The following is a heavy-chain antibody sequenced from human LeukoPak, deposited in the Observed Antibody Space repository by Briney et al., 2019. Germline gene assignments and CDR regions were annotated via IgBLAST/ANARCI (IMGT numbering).Heavy chain of an antibody. J-gene: IGHJ4*02. CDR3: AGGIYDDYVWGSYRYSRDY. CDR2: IYHSGST. CDR1: GGSISSSNW. Sequence: SGTLSLTCAVSGGSISSSNWWSWVRQPPGKGLEWIGEIYHSGSTNYNPSLKSRVTISVDKSKNQFSLKLSSVTAADTAVYYCAGGIYDDYVWGSYRYSRDYWGQGTLVTVSS. V-gene: IGHV4-4*02. D-gene: IGHD3-16*02.